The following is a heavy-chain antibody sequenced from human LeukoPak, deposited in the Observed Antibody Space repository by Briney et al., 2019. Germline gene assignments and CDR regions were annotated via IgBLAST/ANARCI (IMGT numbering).Heavy chain of an antibody. CDR2: INPNSGGT. Sequence: ASVKVSCKASGYTFTGYYMHWVRQAPGQGLEWMGWINPNSGGTNYAQKFQGRVTMTRDTSISTAYMELSRLRSDDTAVYYCAKELYGLLTGYYPALLDYWGQGTLVTVSS. J-gene: IGHJ4*02. CDR1: GYTFTGYY. D-gene: IGHD3-9*01. V-gene: IGHV1-2*02. CDR3: AKELYGLLTGYYPALLDY.